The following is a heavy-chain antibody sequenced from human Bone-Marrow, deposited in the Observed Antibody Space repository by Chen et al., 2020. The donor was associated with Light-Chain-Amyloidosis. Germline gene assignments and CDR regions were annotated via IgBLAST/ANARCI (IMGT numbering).Heavy chain of an antibody. Sequence: QVQLQQWGAGLLKPSETLSLTCAVSGGSFSGYYWSWIRQPPGKGLEWIGEINHSGSTNYNPSLKSRVTISVDTSKNQFSLKLSSVTAADTAVYYCARDRLRNNYFDYWGQGTLVTVSS. CDR3: ARDRLRNNYFDY. CDR2: INHSGST. D-gene: IGHD4-17*01. J-gene: IGHJ4*02. CDR1: GGSFSGYY. V-gene: IGHV4-34*01.